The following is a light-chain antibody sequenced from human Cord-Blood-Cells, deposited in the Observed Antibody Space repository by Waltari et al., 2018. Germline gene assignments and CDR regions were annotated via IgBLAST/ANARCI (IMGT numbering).Light chain of an antibody. Sequence: QLVLTQSPSASASLGASVKLTCTLSSGHSSSALAWPHQQPEKGPRYLMKLNSDGSHSQGDGIPDRFSGSSSGAERYLTISSLQSEDEADYYCQTWGTGIRVFGGGTKLTVL. CDR2: LNSDGSH. J-gene: IGLJ3*02. V-gene: IGLV4-69*01. CDR1: SGHSSSA. CDR3: QTWGTGIRV.